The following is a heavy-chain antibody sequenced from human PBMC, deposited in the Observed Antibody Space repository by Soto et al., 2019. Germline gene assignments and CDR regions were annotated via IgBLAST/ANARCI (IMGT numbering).Heavy chain of an antibody. CDR1: GFTFSSYA. V-gene: IGHV3-23*01. CDR2: ISGSGGST. D-gene: IGHD3-22*01. J-gene: IGHJ6*02. Sequence: GGSLRLSCAASGFTFSSYAMSWVRQAPGKGLEWVSAISGSGGSTYYADSVKGRFTISRDNSKNTLYLQMNSLRAEDTAVYYCARDRDFGVITSYYYYYYGMDVWGQGTTVTVSS. CDR3: ARDRDFGVITSYYYYYYGMDV.